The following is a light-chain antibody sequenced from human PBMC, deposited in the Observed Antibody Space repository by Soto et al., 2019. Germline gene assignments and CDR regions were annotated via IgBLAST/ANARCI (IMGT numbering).Light chain of an antibody. Sequence: QSALTQPASVSGSPGQSITISCTGTSSDVGGYSYVSWYQQHPGKAPKLIIYEVSHRPSGVSNRFSGSKSGNTASLTISGLQAEDEADYFCTSYTTSRILYVFGTGTKVTVL. CDR3: TSYTTSRILYV. J-gene: IGLJ1*01. CDR2: EVS. CDR1: SSDVGGYSY. V-gene: IGLV2-14*01.